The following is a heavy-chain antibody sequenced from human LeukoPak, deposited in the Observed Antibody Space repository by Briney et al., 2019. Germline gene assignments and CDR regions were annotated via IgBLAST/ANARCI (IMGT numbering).Heavy chain of an antibody. D-gene: IGHD5-18*01. CDR1: GYPFRNYD. CDR2: INPHSGKT. Sequence: ASVKVSCKTSGYPFRNYDINWVRQATGQGLEWMGWINPHSGKTGYAQKLQGRVTMTTDTSTSTAYMELRSLRSDDTAVYYCARVEGAQYSYGYFSPYYYYYMDVWGKGTTVTVSS. J-gene: IGHJ6*03. CDR3: ARVEGAQYSYGYFSPYYYYYMDV. V-gene: IGHV1-8*01.